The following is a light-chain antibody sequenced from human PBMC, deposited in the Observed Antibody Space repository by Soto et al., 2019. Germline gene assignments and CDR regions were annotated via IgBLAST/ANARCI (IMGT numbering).Light chain of an antibody. CDR3: QHYGSSAL. CDR1: QSVSSSY. CDR2: GAS. V-gene: IGKV3-20*01. J-gene: IGKJ3*01. Sequence: EIVLTQSPGTLSLSPGERATLSCRASQSVSSSYLAWYQQKPGQAPRLLIYGASSRATGIPDRCSGSGSGTDFTLTISRLEPEDFAVYYCQHYGSSALFGPGTKVHIK.